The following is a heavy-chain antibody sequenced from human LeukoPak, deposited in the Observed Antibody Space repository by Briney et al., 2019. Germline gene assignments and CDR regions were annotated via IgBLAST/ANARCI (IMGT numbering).Heavy chain of an antibody. CDR2: IIPIFGTA. J-gene: IGHJ4*02. V-gene: IGHV1-69*01. CDR3: ARDEKEMATIPYYFDY. Sequence: ASVKVSCKVSGGTFSSYAISWVRQAPGQGLEWMGGIIPIFGTANYAQKFQGRVTITADESTSTAYMELSSLRSEDTAVYYCARDEKEMATIPYYFDYWGQGTLVTVSS. D-gene: IGHD5-24*01. CDR1: GGTFSSYA.